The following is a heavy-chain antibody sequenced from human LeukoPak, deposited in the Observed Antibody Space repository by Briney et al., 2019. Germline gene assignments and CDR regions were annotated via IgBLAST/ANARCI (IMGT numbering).Heavy chain of an antibody. J-gene: IGHJ4*02. V-gene: IGHV3-21*06. CDR2: IDGESREI. CDR1: GLTFTYDY. Sequence: GGSLRLSCAVSGLTFTYDYMNWVRQAPGKGLEWVAFIDGESREIDYADSVRGRFTISRDNAQNSLFLQMDSLGVEDTAIYYCATDYVWGTYRYQVFGNWGQGTLVTVAS. CDR3: ATDYVWGTYRYQVFGN. D-gene: IGHD3-16*02.